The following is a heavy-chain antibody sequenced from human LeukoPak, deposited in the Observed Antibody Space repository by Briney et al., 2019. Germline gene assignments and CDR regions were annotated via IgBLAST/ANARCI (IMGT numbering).Heavy chain of an antibody. CDR3: TKDTYCSGTTCNGGPGDY. V-gene: IGHV4-59*12. J-gene: IGHJ4*02. D-gene: IGHD2-2*01. CDR2: IYYSGST. CDR1: GVSISSYY. Sequence: KPSETLPLTCTVSGVSISSYYWSWIRPPPGKGLEWTWYIYYSGSTNYNPSLKSRVTISVDTSKNQFSLKLSSVTAADTAVFYCTKDTYCSGTTCNGGPGDYWGQGILVTVSS.